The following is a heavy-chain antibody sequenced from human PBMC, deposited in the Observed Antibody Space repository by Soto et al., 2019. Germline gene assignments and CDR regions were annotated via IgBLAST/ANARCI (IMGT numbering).Heavy chain of an antibody. CDR3: ARVKSGGLSVD. D-gene: IGHD2-15*01. J-gene: IGHJ4*02. CDR2: MNPGSGNT. Sequence: QVQLVQSGAEVKKPGASVRLSCEASGYRFSNFDINWVRQAAGQGLEWMGWMNPGSGNTGYSHKFQGRVIMTRNTATRTAYMVLSSLTSDDTAVYYCARVKSGGLSVDWGQGTLVTVSS. V-gene: IGHV1-8*01. CDR1: GYRFSNFD.